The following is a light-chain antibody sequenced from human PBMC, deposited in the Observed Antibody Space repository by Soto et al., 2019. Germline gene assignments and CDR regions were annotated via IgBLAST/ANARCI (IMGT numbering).Light chain of an antibody. CDR2: GAS. V-gene: IGKV3-20*01. J-gene: IGKJ1*01. Sequence: EIVLTQSPGSLSLSPGQRATLSCRASQSVDTTFFAWYQKKPGQAPRLPIYGASKRATSIPDRLSGSGSGTDFTLIISRLEPEDFAVYYCQQYMSSVTFGQGTKVEIK. CDR3: QQYMSSVT. CDR1: QSVDTTF.